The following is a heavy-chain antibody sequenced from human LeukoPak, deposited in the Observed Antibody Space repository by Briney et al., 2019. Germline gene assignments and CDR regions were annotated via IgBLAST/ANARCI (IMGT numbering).Heavy chain of an antibody. CDR1: GFTFSRYS. CDR2: ISGSSSTI. CDR3: ARVMEQSHFYHYIDV. Sequence: PGRSLRLSCVASGFTFSRYSMNWVRQAPGKGLEWVSYISGSSSTILYADSVKGRFTISRDNAKNSLYVQMNLLRAEDTAIYYCARVMEQSHFYHYIDVWGSGTTVAVSS. V-gene: IGHV3-48*04. D-gene: IGHD6-19*01. J-gene: IGHJ6*03.